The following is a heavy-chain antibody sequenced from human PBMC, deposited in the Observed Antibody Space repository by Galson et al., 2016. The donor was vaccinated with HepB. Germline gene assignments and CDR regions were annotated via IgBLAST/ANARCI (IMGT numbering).Heavy chain of an antibody. Sequence: SLRLSCAGSGVTFSTSSLNWVRQAPGEGLEWVSSISPSANYIYYADSVRGRFTISRDNANNSLFLQMNSLRAEDTAVYYCARQPPIDNVLSYSWSFDYWGQGVLVTVSS. CDR3: ARQPPIDNVLSYSWSFDY. J-gene: IGHJ4*02. V-gene: IGHV3-21*01. CDR2: ISPSANYI. D-gene: IGHD3-10*01. CDR1: GVTFSTSS.